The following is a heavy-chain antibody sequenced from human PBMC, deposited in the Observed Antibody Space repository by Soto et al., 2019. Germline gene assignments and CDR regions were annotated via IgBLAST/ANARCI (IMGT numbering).Heavy chain of an antibody. D-gene: IGHD3-22*01. CDR1: GYSFTSYS. Sequence: GASVKVSCKTSGYSFTSYSMHWVRQAPGQRLEWMGWINPDSGNTGYAQKFQGRVTMTRNTSISTAYMELSSLRSEDTAVYYCARRISITMMGTSPPAFDIWGQGTMVTVSS. CDR3: ARRISITMMGTSPPAFDI. J-gene: IGHJ3*02. V-gene: IGHV1-8*02. CDR2: INPDSGNT.